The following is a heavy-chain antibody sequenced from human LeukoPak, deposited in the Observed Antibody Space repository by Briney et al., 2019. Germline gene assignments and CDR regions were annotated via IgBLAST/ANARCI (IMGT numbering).Heavy chain of an antibody. Sequence: GGSLRLSCAASGFTFSSYGMHWVRQAPGKGLEWVAVISYDGGNKYYTDSVKGRFTISRDNSKKTLYLQMNSLRPEDTAVYYCAKDLFSYGSGWYNAFDIWGQGTMVTVSS. J-gene: IGHJ3*02. CDR3: AKDLFSYGSGWYNAFDI. CDR2: ISYDGGNK. D-gene: IGHD6-19*01. V-gene: IGHV3-30*18. CDR1: GFTFSSYG.